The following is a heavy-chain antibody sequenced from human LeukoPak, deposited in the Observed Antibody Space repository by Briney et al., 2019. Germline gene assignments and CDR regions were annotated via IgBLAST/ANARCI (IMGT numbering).Heavy chain of an antibody. D-gene: IGHD4-11*01. J-gene: IGHJ5*02. CDR3: ARSQTTASNWFDP. CDR1: GYTFTSYD. Sequence: ASVKVSRXASGYTFTSYDINWVRQATGQGLEWMGWMNPNSGNTGYAQKFQGRVTMTRNTSISTAYMELSSLRSEDTAVYYCARSQTTASNWFDPWGQGTLVTVSS. CDR2: MNPNSGNT. V-gene: IGHV1-8*01.